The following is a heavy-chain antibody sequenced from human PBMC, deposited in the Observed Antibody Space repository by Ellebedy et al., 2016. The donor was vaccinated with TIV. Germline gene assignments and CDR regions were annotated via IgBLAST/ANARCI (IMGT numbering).Heavy chain of an antibody. Sequence: PGGSLRLSCATSGFSVSGMHWVRQAPGKGLEWVAFILYDGSEKSHADSVKGRFTISRDRSKNAVHLQMNNLRAEDTAVYYCARVYLSYFFDYWGQGALVTVSS. D-gene: IGHD3-10*01. CDR2: ILYDGSEK. J-gene: IGHJ4*02. CDR1: GFSVSG. CDR3: ARVYLSYFFDY. V-gene: IGHV3-33*05.